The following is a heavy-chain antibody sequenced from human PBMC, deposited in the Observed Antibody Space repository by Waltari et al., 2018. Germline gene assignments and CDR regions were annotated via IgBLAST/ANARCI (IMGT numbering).Heavy chain of an antibody. V-gene: IGHV4-34*01. J-gene: IGHJ3*02. D-gene: IGHD5-12*01. CDR3: ARGRRDGYNYAFDI. CDR1: GGSFGGYY. Sequence: QVQLQQWGAGLLKPSETLSLNCAVYGGSFGGYYWSWIRQPPGKGLEWIGEINHSGSTNYNPSLKSRVTISVDTSKNQFSLKLSSVTAADTAVYYCARGRRDGYNYAFDIWGQGTMVTVSS. CDR2: INHSGST.